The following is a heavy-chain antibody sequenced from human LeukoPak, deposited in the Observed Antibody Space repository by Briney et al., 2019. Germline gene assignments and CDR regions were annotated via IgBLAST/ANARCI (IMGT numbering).Heavy chain of an antibody. CDR2: ISGSGGTT. CDR3: AKDWRAAAGTDLDY. Sequence: GGSLRLSCAASGFTFSSYAMSWVRQAPVKGLEWVSAISGSGGTTYYADSVKGRFTISRDNAKNSLYLQMNSLRAEDTAVYYCAKDWRAAAGTDLDYWGQGTLVTVSS. D-gene: IGHD6-13*01. J-gene: IGHJ4*02. CDR1: GFTFSSYA. V-gene: IGHV3-23*01.